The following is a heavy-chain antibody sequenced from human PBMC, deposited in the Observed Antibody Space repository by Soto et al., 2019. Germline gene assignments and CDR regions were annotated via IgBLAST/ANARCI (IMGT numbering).Heavy chain of an antibody. CDR2: ISSSSSTI. CDR1: GFTFSSYS. Sequence: GRSLRLSCAASGFTFSSYSMNWVRQAPGKGLEWVSYISSSSSTIYYADSVKGRFTISRDNAKNSLYLQMNSLRDEDTAVYYCARAPMIVVPGTFDIWGQGTMVTVSS. D-gene: IGHD3-22*01. CDR3: ARAPMIVVPGTFDI. J-gene: IGHJ3*02. V-gene: IGHV3-48*02.